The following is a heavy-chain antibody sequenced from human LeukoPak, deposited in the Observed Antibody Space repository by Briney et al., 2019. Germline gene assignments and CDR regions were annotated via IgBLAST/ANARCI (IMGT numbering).Heavy chain of an antibody. J-gene: IGHJ4*02. CDR2: IYYSGST. Sequence: SETLSLTCTVSGGSISSYYWSWIRQPPGKGLEWTGYIYYSGSTNYNPSLKSRVTISVDTSKNQFSLKLSSVTAADTAVYYCARDGVAGVVTLWGQGTLVTVSS. CDR1: GGSISSYY. D-gene: IGHD3-3*01. CDR3: ARDGVAGVVTL. V-gene: IGHV4-59*01.